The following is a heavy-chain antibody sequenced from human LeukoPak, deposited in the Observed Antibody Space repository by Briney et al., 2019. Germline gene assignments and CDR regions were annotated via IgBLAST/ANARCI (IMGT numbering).Heavy chain of an antibody. D-gene: IGHD3-22*01. J-gene: IGHJ4*02. Sequence: GGSLRLSCTVSIFTFDEYAMHGARQARGRGLEWVSGISWNSGSIGYADSVKGRFTISRDNAKNSLYLQMNSLRAEDTALYYCAKESYYYASSGYYFFDYWGQGTLVTVSS. V-gene: IGHV3-9*01. CDR3: AKESYYYASSGYYFFDY. CDR2: ISWNSGSI. CDR1: IFTFDEYA.